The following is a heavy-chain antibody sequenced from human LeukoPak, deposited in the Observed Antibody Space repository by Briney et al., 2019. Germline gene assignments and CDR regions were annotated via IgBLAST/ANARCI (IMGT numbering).Heavy chain of an antibody. V-gene: IGHV3-30*03. Sequence: GGSLRLSCAASGFTFSSYGMHWVRQAPGKGLEWVAVISYDGSDKFYADSVKGRLTISRDNSKSTLYLLMNSLRAEDTAVYYCARMVAGYGSSPWGQGTLVTVSS. D-gene: IGHD2-15*01. CDR3: ARMVAGYGSSP. J-gene: IGHJ5*02. CDR1: GFTFSSYG. CDR2: ISYDGSDK.